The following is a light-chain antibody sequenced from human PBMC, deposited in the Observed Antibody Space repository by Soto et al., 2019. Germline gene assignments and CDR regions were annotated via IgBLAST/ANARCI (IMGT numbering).Light chain of an antibody. CDR2: AAS. V-gene: IGKV1-39*01. CDR1: QSISSY. J-gene: IGKJ2*01. CDR3: QLSYSTPRYT. Sequence: DIQMTQSPSSLSASVGDRVTITCRASQSISSYLNWYQQKPGKAPKLLIYAASSLQSWVPSRFSGSGSWTDFTLTIISLQPEYFATYYCQLSYSTPRYTFVQGTKLEIK.